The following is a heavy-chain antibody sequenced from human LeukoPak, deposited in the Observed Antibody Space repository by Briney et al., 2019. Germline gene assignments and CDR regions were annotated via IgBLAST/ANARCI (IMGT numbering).Heavy chain of an antibody. CDR1: GFTFSTYW. D-gene: IGHD3-22*01. Sequence: GGSLRLSYAASGFTFSTYWMHWVRQAPGKGLVWVSRIKSDGSTNYANSVKGRFTISRDNAKNTVSLQMNSLRPEDTGVYYCARAPSEIGGYYPEYFRHWGQGTLVTVSS. CDR3: ARAPSEIGGYYPEYFRH. CDR2: IKSDGST. J-gene: IGHJ1*01. V-gene: IGHV3-74*01.